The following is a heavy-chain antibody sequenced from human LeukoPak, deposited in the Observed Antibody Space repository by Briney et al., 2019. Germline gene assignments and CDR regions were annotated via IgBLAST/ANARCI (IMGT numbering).Heavy chain of an antibody. D-gene: IGHD3-9*01. J-gene: IGHJ4*02. CDR2: VSHSGNT. CDR3: VREHDWGDFDF. Sequence: SETLSLTCTVSGGSVISGSYYWSWIRQPPGKELEWIGYVSHSGNTNYDPSLKSRVTISKDTSKNQFSLKLSSVTAADTAVYYCVREHDWGDFDFWGQGTLVTVSS. CDR1: GGSVISGSYY. V-gene: IGHV4-61*01.